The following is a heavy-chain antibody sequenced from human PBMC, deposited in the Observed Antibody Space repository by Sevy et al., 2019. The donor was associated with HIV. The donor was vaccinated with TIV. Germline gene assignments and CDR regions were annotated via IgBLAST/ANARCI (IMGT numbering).Heavy chain of an antibody. J-gene: IGHJ3*02. Sequence: SETLSLTCTVSGASIRDSSYYWAWIRQPPGKGLEWIGNIYSYGETYYNSSLKSRVTISVDTSKNQFSLSLTSVTAADTAIYFCARSMEQQLDAFDIWGPGTMVTVSS. D-gene: IGHD6-13*01. CDR3: ARSMEQQLDAFDI. V-gene: IGHV4-39*01. CDR1: GASIRDSSYY. CDR2: IYSYGET.